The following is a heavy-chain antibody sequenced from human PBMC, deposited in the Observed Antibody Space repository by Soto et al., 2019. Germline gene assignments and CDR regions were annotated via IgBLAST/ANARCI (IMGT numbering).Heavy chain of an antibody. Sequence: QVQLQESGPGLVKPSQTLSLTCTVSGGSITSGGYCWTWIRQHPVKGLEWMGHIYYSGSTSYNPSIKRRVTISIDTSKNQFSLKLTSVTAADTAVYYCARDGDYFGSGSPPLLSRWGQGTLVTVSS. V-gene: IGHV4-31*03. J-gene: IGHJ4*02. CDR3: ARDGDYFGSGSPPLLSR. CDR2: IYYSGST. CDR1: GGSITSGGYC. D-gene: IGHD3-10*01.